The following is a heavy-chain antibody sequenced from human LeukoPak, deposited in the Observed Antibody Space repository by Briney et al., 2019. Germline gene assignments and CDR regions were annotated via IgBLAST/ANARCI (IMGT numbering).Heavy chain of an antibody. Sequence: PGGSLRLSCAASGFTFSSYWMHWVRQAPGKGLEWVSSISSSSSYIYYADSVKGRFTISRDNAKNSLYLQMNSLRAEDTAVYYCARDLGDYDILTGYYNYWGQGTLVTVSS. J-gene: IGHJ4*02. CDR3: ARDLGDYDILTGYYNY. V-gene: IGHV3-21*01. CDR2: ISSSSSYI. CDR1: GFTFSSYW. D-gene: IGHD3-9*01.